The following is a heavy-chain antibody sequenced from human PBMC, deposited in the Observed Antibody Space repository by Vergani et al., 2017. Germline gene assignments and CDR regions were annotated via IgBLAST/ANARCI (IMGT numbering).Heavy chain of an antibody. CDR1: GFIFSSHA. CDR3: ARRGVYSMGVRNGWGDFDA. Sequence: EVHVLESGGGLVQPGGPLTLSCAASGFIFSSHAMCWVRQAPGKGLEWVSCIGGSGEKIFYADSVKGRFSISRDNSNSMVYLQLNGLTAGDTAVYYCARRGVYSMGVRNGWGDFDAWGQGTVVTVSS. J-gene: IGHJ3*01. D-gene: IGHD5-18*01. CDR2: IGGSGEKI. V-gene: IGHV3-23*01.